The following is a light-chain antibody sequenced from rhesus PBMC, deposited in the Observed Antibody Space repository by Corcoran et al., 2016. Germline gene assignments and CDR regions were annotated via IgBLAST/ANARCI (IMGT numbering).Light chain of an antibody. J-gene: IGKJ1*01. CDR1: QGISSW. Sequence: DIQMTQSPSSLSASVGDKVTITCRASQGISSWLAWYQQTPGEAPKLLINKASSLQSGVPSRLSGSGSGTDVTLTISSLQHEYFATYYCLQCTRSPWTFGQGTKVEIK. CDR2: KAS. V-gene: IGKV1-22*01. CDR3: LQCTRSPWT.